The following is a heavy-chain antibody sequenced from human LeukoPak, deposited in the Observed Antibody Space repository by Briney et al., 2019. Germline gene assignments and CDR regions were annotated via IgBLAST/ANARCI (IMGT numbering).Heavy chain of an antibody. Sequence: GGSLRLPCEASGFTFSGYAMSWVRQAPGKGLEWVSGISGSGGNTYYADSVKGRFTISRDNSKNTLYLEVNSLRAEDTAVYFCAKGFTVIDSWGQGTLVTVSS. CDR3: AKGFTVIDS. D-gene: IGHD3-22*01. V-gene: IGHV3-23*01. CDR1: GFTFSGYA. J-gene: IGHJ4*02. CDR2: ISGSGGNT.